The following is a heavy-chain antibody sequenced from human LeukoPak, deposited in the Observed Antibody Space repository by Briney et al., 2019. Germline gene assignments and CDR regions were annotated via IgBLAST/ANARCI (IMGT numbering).Heavy chain of an antibody. CDR2: INSDGSST. V-gene: IGHV3-74*01. D-gene: IGHD2-15*01. J-gene: IGHJ3*02. Sequence: PGGSLRLSCAASGFTFSSYWMHWVRQAPGKGLVWVSRINSDGSSTSYADSVKGGFTISRDNAKNTLYLQMNSLRAEDTAVYYCARVRGYCSGGSCYRDLAFDIWGQGTMVTVSS. CDR1: GFTFSSYW. CDR3: ARVRGYCSGGSCYRDLAFDI.